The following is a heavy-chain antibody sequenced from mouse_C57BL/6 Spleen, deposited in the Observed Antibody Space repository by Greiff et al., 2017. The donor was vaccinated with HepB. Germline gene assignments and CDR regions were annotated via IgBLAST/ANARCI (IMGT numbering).Heavy chain of an antibody. CDR2: ISDGGSYT. J-gene: IGHJ3*01. V-gene: IGHV5-4*01. D-gene: IGHD4-1*01. CDR1: GFTFSSYA. Sequence: EVQLVESGGGLVKPGGSLKLSCAASGFTFSSYAMSWVRQTPEKRLEWVATISDGGSYTYYPDNVKGRFTISRDNAKNNLYLQMSHLKSEDTAMYYCARGGTGQGTWFAYWGQGTLVTVSA. CDR3: ARGGTGQGTWFAY.